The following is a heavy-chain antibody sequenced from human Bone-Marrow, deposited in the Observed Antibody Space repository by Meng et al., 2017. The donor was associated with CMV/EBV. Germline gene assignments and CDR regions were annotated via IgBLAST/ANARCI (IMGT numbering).Heavy chain of an antibody. CDR3: ASKEGIAAAGTGRWGYYYGMDV. CDR1: GFTFSSYS. CDR2: ISSSSSYI. V-gene: IGHV3-21*01. Sequence: GESLKISCAASGFTFSSYSMNWVRQAPGKGLEWVSSISSSSSYIYYADSVKGRFTISRDNAKNSLYLQMNSLRAEDTAVYYCASKEGIAAAGTGRWGYYYGMDVWGQRTTVTVSS. D-gene: IGHD6-13*01. J-gene: IGHJ6*02.